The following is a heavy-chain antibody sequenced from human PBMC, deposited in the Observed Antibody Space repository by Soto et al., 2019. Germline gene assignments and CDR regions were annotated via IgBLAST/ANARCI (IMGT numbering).Heavy chain of an antibody. D-gene: IGHD3-3*01. Sequence: EVQLLESGGGLVQPGGSLRLSSTVSGFTFRDHAMSWVRQAPGKGLEWVATIRGNGGGANYADSVKGRFTISRDNSKSTLYLQMSSLRADDTAVYYCARDPYDFWSGYRGNFDFWGQGTLVTVSS. CDR1: GFTFRDHA. V-gene: IGHV3-23*01. J-gene: IGHJ4*02. CDR2: IRGNGGGA. CDR3: ARDPYDFWSGYRGNFDF.